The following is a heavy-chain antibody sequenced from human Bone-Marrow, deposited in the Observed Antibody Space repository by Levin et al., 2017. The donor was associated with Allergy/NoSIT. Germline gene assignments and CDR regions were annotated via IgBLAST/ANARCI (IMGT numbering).Heavy chain of an antibody. Sequence: KISCKASGGTFSSYAISWVRQAPGQGLEWMGGIIPIFGTANYAQKFQGRVTITADESTSTAYMELSSLRSEDTAVYYCARDVVAAIPVGRRFDPWGQGTLVTVSS. CDR2: IIPIFGTA. CDR3: ARDVVAAIPVGRRFDP. CDR1: GGTFSSYA. J-gene: IGHJ5*02. V-gene: IGHV1-69*01. D-gene: IGHD2-15*01.